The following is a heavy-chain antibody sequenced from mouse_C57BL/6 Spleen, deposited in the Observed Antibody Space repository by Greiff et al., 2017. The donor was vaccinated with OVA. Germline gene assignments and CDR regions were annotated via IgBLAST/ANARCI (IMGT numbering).Heavy chain of an antibody. CDR2: ISSGSSTI. J-gene: IGHJ4*01. V-gene: IGHV5-17*01. Sequence: EVKLVESGGGLVKPGGSLKLSCAASGFTFSDYGMHWVRQAPEKGLEWVAYISSGSSTIYYADTVKGRFTISRDNAKNTLFLQMTSLRSEDTAMYYCARSGDYDWYAMDYWGQGTSVTVSS. CDR3: ARSGDYDWYAMDY. CDR1: GFTFSDYG. D-gene: IGHD2-4*01.